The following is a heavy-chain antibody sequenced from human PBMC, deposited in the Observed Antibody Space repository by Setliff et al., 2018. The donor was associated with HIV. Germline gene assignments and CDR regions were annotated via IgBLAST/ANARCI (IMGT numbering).Heavy chain of an antibody. CDR3: ARGGSFGGYDSSGYIAFDY. J-gene: IGHJ4*02. CDR1: GGSISSYY. D-gene: IGHD3-22*01. Sequence: PSETLSLTCTVSGGSISSYYWSWIRQPPGKGLEWIGYIYYSGSTNCNPSLKSRVTISVDTSKNQFSLKLSSVTAADTAVYYCARGGSFGGYDSSGYIAFDYWGQGTLVTVS. V-gene: IGHV4-59*01. CDR2: IYYSGST.